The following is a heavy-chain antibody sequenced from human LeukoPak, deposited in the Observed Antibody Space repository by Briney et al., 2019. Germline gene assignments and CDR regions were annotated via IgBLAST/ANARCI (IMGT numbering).Heavy chain of an antibody. CDR2: ISGESKYI. V-gene: IGHV3-21*01. D-gene: IGHD3-10*01. CDR1: GFTFSSSS. Sequence: GGSLRLSCAAAGFTFSSSSMNWVRQTPGKGLEWVSSISGESKYIYYADSVTGRFTISGDNAKNSLYLQMSTLRAEDTAVYYCARGAVFQGNYDYWGQGTQVTVSS. CDR3: ARGAVFQGNYDY. J-gene: IGHJ4*02.